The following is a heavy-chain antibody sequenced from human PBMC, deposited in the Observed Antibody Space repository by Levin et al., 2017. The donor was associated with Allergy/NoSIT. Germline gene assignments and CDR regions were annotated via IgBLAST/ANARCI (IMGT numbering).Heavy chain of an antibody. Sequence: SETLSLTCTVSGGSVSSGSYYWSWIRQPPGKGLEWIGYIYYSGSTNYNPSLKSRVTISVDTSKNQFSLKLSSVTAADTAVYYCARDRGSGWYFDYWGQGTLVTVSS. V-gene: IGHV4-61*01. CDR2: IYYSGST. CDR3: ARDRGSGWYFDY. J-gene: IGHJ4*02. D-gene: IGHD6-19*01. CDR1: GGSVSSGSYY.